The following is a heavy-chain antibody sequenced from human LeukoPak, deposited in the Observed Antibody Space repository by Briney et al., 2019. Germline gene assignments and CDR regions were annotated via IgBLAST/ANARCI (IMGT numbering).Heavy chain of an antibody. CDR3: ARSPRDSNWLDY. CDR1: GGSINNYY. J-gene: IGHJ4*02. CDR2: IYSSGST. V-gene: IGHV4-4*07. D-gene: IGHD4-11*01. Sequence: SETLSLTCTVSGGSINNYYWSWMRQPAGKGLEWIGRIYSSGSTNYNPSLKSRVTMSVDTPKNQFSRKLSSVTAADTAIYYCARSPRDSNWLDYWGQGTLVTVSS.